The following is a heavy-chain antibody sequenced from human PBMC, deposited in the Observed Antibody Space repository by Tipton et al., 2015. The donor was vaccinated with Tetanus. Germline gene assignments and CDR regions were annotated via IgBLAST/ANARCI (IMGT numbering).Heavy chain of an antibody. CDR2: SWNDGTDT. D-gene: IGHD2-15*01. Sequence: SLRLSCAASGFIFSSYGIHWVRQAPGKGLEWLAGSWNDGTDTYYADSVRGRFTISRDNSKNTLYLQMNSLRAEDTALFYCAREGDCSGGSCFSGGFDAWGQGTQVAVSS. CDR3: AREGDCSGGSCFSGGFDA. V-gene: IGHV3-33*01. CDR1: GFIFSSYG. J-gene: IGHJ4*02.